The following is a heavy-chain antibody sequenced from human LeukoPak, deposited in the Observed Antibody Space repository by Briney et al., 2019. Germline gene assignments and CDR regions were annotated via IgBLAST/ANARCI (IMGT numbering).Heavy chain of an antibody. D-gene: IGHD5-12*01. CDR3: ASVVVATTPNNNWFDP. Sequence: GGSLRLSCAASGFTFSSYWMRWVRQAPGKGLEWVANINQDGSEKYFMDSVKGRFTISRDNAKNSLYLQMNSLRAEDTAVYYCASVVVATTPNNNWFDPWGQGTLVTVSS. J-gene: IGHJ5*02. V-gene: IGHV3-7*01. CDR1: GFTFSSYW. CDR2: INQDGSEK.